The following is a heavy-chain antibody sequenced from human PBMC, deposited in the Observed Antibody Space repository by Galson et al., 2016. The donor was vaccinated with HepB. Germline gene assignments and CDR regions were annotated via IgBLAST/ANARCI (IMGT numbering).Heavy chain of an antibody. CDR2: IDWEDDK. CDR1: GFSLTTTGMC. V-gene: IGHV2-70*01. Sequence: PALVKPTQTLTLTCTFSGFSLTTTGMCMSWIRQPPGKALEWLALIDWEDDKYYSTSLKTRLTISKDTSKNQVVLTMTNMDPVDTATYYCARMSRQNFNASDIWGQGTMVTVSS. CDR3: ARMSRQNFNASDI. J-gene: IGHJ3*02.